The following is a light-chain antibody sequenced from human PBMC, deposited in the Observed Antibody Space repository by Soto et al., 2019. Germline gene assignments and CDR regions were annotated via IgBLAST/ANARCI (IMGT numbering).Light chain of an antibody. CDR3: AAWDDSLNGSYV. CDR1: GSNFGSNT. Sequence: QSVLPQTHRAAGAPAQRIPTSCSGSGSNFGSNTANWYQQLPGTAPNHLIYSSNQRPSGVPNRFSGSKSGTSAPLAISGLQSEDEADYYCAAWDDSLNGSYVFGTGT. CDR2: SSN. V-gene: IGLV1-44*01. J-gene: IGLJ1*01.